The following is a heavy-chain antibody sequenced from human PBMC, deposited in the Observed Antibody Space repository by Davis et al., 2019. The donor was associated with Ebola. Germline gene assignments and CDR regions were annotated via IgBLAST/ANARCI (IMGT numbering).Heavy chain of an antibody. CDR2: ISSNGGST. CDR1: GFTFSSYA. Sequence: GGSLRLSCSASGFTFSSYAMHWVRQAPGKGLEYVSAISSNGGSTYYADSVKGRFTISRDNSKNTLYLQMNSLRAEDTAVYYCARGGDIVVVVAAPLDFYGMDVWGKGTTVTVSS. D-gene: IGHD2-15*01. V-gene: IGHV3-64*04. J-gene: IGHJ6*04. CDR3: ARGGDIVVVVAAPLDFYGMDV.